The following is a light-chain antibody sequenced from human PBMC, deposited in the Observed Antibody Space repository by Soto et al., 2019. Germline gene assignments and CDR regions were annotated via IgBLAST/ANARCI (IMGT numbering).Light chain of an antibody. CDR2: LGS. Sequence: VMKQTTLSLPVTPGEPACISCRSSHSLVHRNGYNYLDWYLQKPGQSPQLLIYLGSNRASGVPDRFSGSGSGTDFTLRISRVEAEDVGAYYCMQALQTPPTFGQATKVDLK. CDR3: MQALQTPPT. J-gene: IGKJ1*01. CDR1: HSLVHRNGYNY. V-gene: IGKV2-28*01.